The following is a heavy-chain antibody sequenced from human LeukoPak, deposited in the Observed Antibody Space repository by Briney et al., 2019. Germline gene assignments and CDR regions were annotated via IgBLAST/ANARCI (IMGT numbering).Heavy chain of an antibody. CDR3: ARVRCSGGSCYSNWFDP. J-gene: IGHJ5*02. CDR1: GYTFTSYY. CDR2: INPSGGST. V-gene: IGHV1-46*01. Sequence: GASVKVSCKASGYTFTSYYMHWVRQAPGQGLEWMGIINPSGGSTSYAQKFQGRVTMTRDMSTSTVYMELSSLRSEDTAVYYCARVRCSGGSCYSNWFDPWGQGTLVTVSS. D-gene: IGHD2-15*01.